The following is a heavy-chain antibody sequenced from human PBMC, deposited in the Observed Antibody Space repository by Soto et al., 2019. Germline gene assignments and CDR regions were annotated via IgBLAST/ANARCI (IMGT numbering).Heavy chain of an antibody. Sequence: QITLKESGPTLVKPTQTLTLTCTFSGFSLSTSGVGVCWIRQPPGQALEWLALIYWNDDKRNSPSLKSRLTITKDTSKNQLVLTMTNMDHVDTATYYCTHSAGYSYGSTYFDYWGQGTLVTVSS. CDR3: THSAGYSYGSTYFDY. J-gene: IGHJ4*02. CDR1: GFSLSTSGVG. D-gene: IGHD5-18*01. CDR2: IYWNDDK. V-gene: IGHV2-5*01.